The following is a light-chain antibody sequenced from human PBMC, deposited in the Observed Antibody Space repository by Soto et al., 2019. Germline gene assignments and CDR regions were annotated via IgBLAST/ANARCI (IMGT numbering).Light chain of an antibody. V-gene: IGKV1-9*01. CDR3: QQHNSYPYT. Sequence: DTQLTQSPSFLSASVGDRVTITCWASQDISTFLAWYQQKPGKAPQLLIYSTSNLHSGVPSRFSGSGSGTEFTLTVSSLQPEDFATYHCQQHNSYPYTFGQGTNLEIK. J-gene: IGKJ2*01. CDR2: STS. CDR1: QDISTF.